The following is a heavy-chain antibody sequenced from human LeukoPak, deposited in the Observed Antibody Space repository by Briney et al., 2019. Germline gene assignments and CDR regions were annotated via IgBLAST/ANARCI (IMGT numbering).Heavy chain of an antibody. Sequence: GGSLRLSCAASGFTFKKYWMNWVRQVPGKGLECLANIKEDGSETYYADSVKGRFTISRDNAKNSLYLQMSSLRAEDTAVYYCARGAMVRGVRDGKGFDYWGQGTLVTVSS. V-gene: IGHV3-7*01. CDR2: IKEDGSET. J-gene: IGHJ4*02. CDR1: GFTFKKYW. CDR3: ARGAMVRGVRDGKGFDY. D-gene: IGHD3-10*01.